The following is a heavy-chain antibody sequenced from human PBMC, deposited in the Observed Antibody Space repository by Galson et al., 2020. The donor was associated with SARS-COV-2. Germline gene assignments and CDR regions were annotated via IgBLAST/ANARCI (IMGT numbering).Heavy chain of an antibody. CDR2: NIPIFGPA. D-gene: IGHD4-17*01. CDR3: ARDPGDYGDYVD. J-gene: IGHJ4*02. CDR1: GGTFRSYA. Sequence: SVKVSCKASGGTFRSYAISWVRQAPGQGLEWMGGNIPIFGPANYAQKFQGRVTITADESTSTAYMELSSLRSEDTAVYYCARDPGDYGDYVDWGQGTLVTVSS. V-gene: IGHV1-69*13.